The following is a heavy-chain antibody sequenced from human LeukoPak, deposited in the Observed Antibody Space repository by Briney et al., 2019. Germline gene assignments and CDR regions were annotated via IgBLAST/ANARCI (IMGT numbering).Heavy chain of an antibody. J-gene: IGHJ3*02. D-gene: IGHD1-26*01. Sequence: ASVKVSCKASGYTFTGYYMHWVRQAPGQGLERMGWINPNSGGTNYAQKFQGRVTMTRDTSISTAYMELSRLRSDDTAVYYCARRGGSYYANAFDIWGQGTMVTVSS. CDR3: ARRGGSYYANAFDI. V-gene: IGHV1-2*02. CDR1: GYTFTGYY. CDR2: INPNSGGT.